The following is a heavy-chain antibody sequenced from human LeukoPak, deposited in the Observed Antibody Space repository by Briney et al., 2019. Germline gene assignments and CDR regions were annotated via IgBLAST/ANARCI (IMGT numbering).Heavy chain of an antibody. V-gene: IGHV3-23*01. Sequence: PGGSLRLSCAASGFTFSDYAISWVRQAPGKGLEWVSVISGSGVNIYYADYVKGRFTISRDNSKNTVYLQMNSLRAEDTAVYYCVSVLTVTFDCWGQGTLVTVSS. CDR2: ISGSGVNI. J-gene: IGHJ4*02. CDR1: GFTFSDYA. CDR3: VSVLTVTFDC. D-gene: IGHD4-17*01.